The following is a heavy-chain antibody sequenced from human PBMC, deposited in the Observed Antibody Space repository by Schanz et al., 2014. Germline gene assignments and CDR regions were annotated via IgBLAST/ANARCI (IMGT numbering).Heavy chain of an antibody. D-gene: IGHD2-15*01. J-gene: IGHJ6*02. CDR2: ISASGGST. CDR1: GFTFSSYA. Sequence: EGQLLESGGGLIQPGGSLRLSCAASGFTFSSYAMSWVRQAPGKGLEWVSTISASGGSTYYADSVKGRFTISRDNSKNILYLQMNSLRAEDTAVYYCAKARRKSNCSGGRCFHYSYYGMDVWGQGTTGTVSS. CDR3: AKARRKSNCSGGRCFHYSYYGMDV. V-gene: IGHV3-23*01.